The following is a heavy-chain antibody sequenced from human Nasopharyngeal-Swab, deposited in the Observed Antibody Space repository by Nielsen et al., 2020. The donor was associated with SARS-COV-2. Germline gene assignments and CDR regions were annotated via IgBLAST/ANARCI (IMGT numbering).Heavy chain of an antibody. CDR1: GGSIAGSTYY. Sequence: SDTLSLTFTVSGGSIAGSTYYWGWVRQFPGKGLEWIGSIYYSGSTYYNPSLTSRVTISVDTSKNQFSLKLSSVTASDTAVYYCARDRGDLRKYHFDSWGQGTQIAVSS. J-gene: IGHJ4*02. V-gene: IGHV4-39*02. CDR3: ARDRGDLRKYHFDS. CDR2: IYYSGST. D-gene: IGHD2-2*01.